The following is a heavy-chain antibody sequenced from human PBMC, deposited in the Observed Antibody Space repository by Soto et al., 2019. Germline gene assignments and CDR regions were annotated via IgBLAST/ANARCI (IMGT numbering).Heavy chain of an antibody. D-gene: IGHD6-13*01. V-gene: IGHV3-9*01. CDR1: GFTFDDYA. Sequence: EVQLVESGGGLVQPGRSLRLSCAASGFTFDDYAMHWVRQAPGKGLEWVSGISWNSGSIGYADSVKGRFTISRDNAKNSLYLQMNSLTAEDTALYYCAKEARSSWYFAGYFQHWGQGTLVTVSS. CDR3: AKEARSSWYFAGYFQH. CDR2: ISWNSGSI. J-gene: IGHJ1*01.